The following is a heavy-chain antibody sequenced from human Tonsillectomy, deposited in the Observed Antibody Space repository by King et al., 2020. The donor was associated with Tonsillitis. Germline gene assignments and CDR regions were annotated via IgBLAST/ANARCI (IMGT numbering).Heavy chain of an antibody. CDR3: ARADYDILTGYYYDC. J-gene: IGHJ4*02. Sequence: QLPLQESGPGLVKPSETLSLTCTVSGGSVNSYYWSWIRQPPGKGLEWIGYVYYTGITNYNPSLKSRVTISVDTSKNQFSLKLTSVTAADTAVYYCARADYDILTGYYYDCWGQGTLVTVSS. V-gene: IGHV4-59*02. D-gene: IGHD3-9*01. CDR2: VYYTGIT. CDR1: GGSVNSYY.